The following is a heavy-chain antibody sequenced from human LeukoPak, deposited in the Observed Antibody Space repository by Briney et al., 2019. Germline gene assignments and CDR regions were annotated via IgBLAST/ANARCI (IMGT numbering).Heavy chain of an antibody. CDR1: GFTFSNYY. CDR2: INGDGSST. J-gene: IGHJ3*02. V-gene: IGHV3-74*01. CDR3: ARDGWYYYDSSGYAFDI. D-gene: IGHD3-22*01. Sequence: GGSLRLSCAASGFTFSNYYMHWVRQAPGKGLLWISHINGDGSSTGYADSVKGRFTISRDNAKNILYLQMNSLRAEDTAVYCCARDGWYYYDSSGYAFDIWGQGTMVTVSS.